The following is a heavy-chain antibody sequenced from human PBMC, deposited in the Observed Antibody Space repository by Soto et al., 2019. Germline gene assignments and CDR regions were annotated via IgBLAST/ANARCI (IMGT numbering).Heavy chain of an antibody. Sequence: QVQLVESGAGVVQPGRSLRLSCAASGFTFSSYAMHWVRQAPGKGLEWVAVISYDGSNKYYADSVKGRFTISRDNSKNTLYLQMNSLRAEDTAVYYCARAPSGEGSTPFFDYWGQGTLVTVSS. CDR2: ISYDGSNK. J-gene: IGHJ4*02. CDR1: GFTFSSYA. CDR3: ARAPSGEGSTPFFDY. V-gene: IGHV3-30-3*01. D-gene: IGHD2-2*01.